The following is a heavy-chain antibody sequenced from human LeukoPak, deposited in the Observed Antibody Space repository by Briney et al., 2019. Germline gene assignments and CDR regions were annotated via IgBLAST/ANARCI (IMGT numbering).Heavy chain of an antibody. V-gene: IGHV4-34*01. Sequence: SETLSLTCAVNGGSFSRYYWSWIRQPPGKGLEWIGEINHSGSTNYNPSLKSRVTISVDTSKNQFSLKLSSVTAADTAVYYCTRRATGAWFDPWGQGTLVTVSS. CDR2: INHSGST. CDR1: GGSFSRYY. D-gene: IGHD3-10*01. CDR3: TRRATGAWFDP. J-gene: IGHJ5*02.